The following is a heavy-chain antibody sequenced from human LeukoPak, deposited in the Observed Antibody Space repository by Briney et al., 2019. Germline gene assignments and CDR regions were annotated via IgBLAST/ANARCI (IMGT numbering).Heavy chain of an antibody. J-gene: IGHJ6*03. D-gene: IGHD6-13*01. CDR2: MNPNIGNT. V-gene: IGHV1-8*01. CDR1: GYTFTSYD. CDR3: ARGGSSLIYYYYYYYMDV. Sequence: ASLKVSCKASGYTFTSYDINWVRQATGQGRGWMGWMNPNIGNTGYAQKLQGRVTMTRNTSISTAYMELSSLRSEDTAVYYCARGGSSLIYYYYYYYMDVWGKGTTVTVCS.